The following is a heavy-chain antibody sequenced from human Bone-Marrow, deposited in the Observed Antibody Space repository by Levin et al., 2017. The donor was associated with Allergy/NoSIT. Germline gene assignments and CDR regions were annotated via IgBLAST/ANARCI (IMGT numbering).Heavy chain of an antibody. D-gene: IGHD3-10*01. CDR1: GFTFSDHY. J-gene: IGHJ6*04. CDR3: ARAGGPGSYEMDG. Sequence: GGSLRLSCAVFGFTFSDHYMDWVRQAPGKGLEWIARSRNKGNSYTTEYAASVKGRFTISRDDSKNSLYLQSDSLKTEDTAVYYCARAGGPGSYEMDGWGKGTTVTVSS. CDR2: SRNKGNSYTT. V-gene: IGHV3-72*01.